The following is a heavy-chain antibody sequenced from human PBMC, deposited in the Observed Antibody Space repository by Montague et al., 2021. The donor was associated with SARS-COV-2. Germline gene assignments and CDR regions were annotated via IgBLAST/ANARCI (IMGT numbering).Heavy chain of an antibody. V-gene: IGHV1-8*01. Sequence: SVKVSCKASGYTLTSYDIHWVRQATGQGLKWMGWMNPNSGNTGYAQRFQGRVTMTRNTSISTAYMELSSLRSEDTAVYYCARGRITMVRGVIIDNLFDYWGQGTLVTVSS. CDR1: GYTLTSYD. D-gene: IGHD3-10*01. CDR3: ARGRITMVRGVIIDNLFDY. CDR2: MNPNSGNT. J-gene: IGHJ4*02.